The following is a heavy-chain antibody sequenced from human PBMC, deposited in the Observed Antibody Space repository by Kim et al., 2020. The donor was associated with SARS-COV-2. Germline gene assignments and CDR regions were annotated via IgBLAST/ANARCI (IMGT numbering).Heavy chain of an antibody. CDR1: GESFSGHL. CDR2: INDSGSI. V-gene: IGHV4-34*01. D-gene: IGHD3-10*01. J-gene: IGHJ6*01. Sequence: SETLSLTCAVYGESFSGHLWTWIRQAPGKGLEWIGEINDSGSINYKPSLKSRVTISVDTSNNQFSLKLSSVTAADTAVYYCARVSGVWSYYYYFIMDVWG. CDR3: ARVSGVWSYYYYFIMDV.